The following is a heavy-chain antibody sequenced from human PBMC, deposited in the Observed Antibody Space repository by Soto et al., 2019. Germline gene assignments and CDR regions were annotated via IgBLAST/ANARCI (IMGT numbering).Heavy chain of an antibody. CDR1: GGSISSSSYY. D-gene: IGHD5-18*01. J-gene: IGHJ5*02. V-gene: IGHV4-39*01. CDR3: ARHMLQLWLVDP. CDR2: IYYSGST. Sequence: PSETLSLTCTVSGGSISSSSYYWGWIRQPPGKGLEWIGSIYYSGSTYYNPSLKSRVTISVDTSKNQFSLKLSSVTAADTAVYYCARHMLQLWLVDPWGQGTLVTV.